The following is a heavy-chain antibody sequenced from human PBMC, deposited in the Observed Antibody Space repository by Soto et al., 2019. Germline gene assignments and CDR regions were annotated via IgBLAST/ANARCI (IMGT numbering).Heavy chain of an antibody. V-gene: IGHV3-30-3*01. J-gene: IGHJ4*02. CDR3: ARDFYYYDSSGYLDY. CDR2: ISYDGSNK. CDR1: GFTFSSYA. Sequence: PGGSLILSCAASGFTFSSYAMHWVRQAPGKGLEWVAVISYDGSNKYYADSVKGRFTISRDNSKNTLYLQMNSLRAEDTAVYYCARDFYYYDSSGYLDYWGQGTLVTVSS. D-gene: IGHD3-22*01.